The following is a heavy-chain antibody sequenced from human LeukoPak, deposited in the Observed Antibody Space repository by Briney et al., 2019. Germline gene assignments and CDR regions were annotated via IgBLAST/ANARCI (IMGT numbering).Heavy chain of an antibody. J-gene: IGHJ4*02. D-gene: IGHD6-13*01. V-gene: IGHV4-34*01. CDR3: ARGHSSSWYGYIYY. Sequence: SETLSLTCAVYGGSFSGYYWSWICQPPGKGLEWIGEINHSGSTNYNPSLKSRVTISVDTSKNQFSLKLSSVTAADTAVYYCARGHSSSWYGYIYYWGQGTLVTVSS. CDR1: GGSFSGYY. CDR2: INHSGST.